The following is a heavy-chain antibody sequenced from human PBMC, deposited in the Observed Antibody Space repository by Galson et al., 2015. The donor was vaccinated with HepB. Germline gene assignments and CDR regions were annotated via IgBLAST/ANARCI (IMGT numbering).Heavy chain of an antibody. D-gene: IGHD6-13*01. CDR1: GYTLTELS. Sequence: SVNVSCKVSGYTLTELSMHWVRQAPGKGLEWMGGFDPEDGETIYAQKFQGRVTMTEDTSTDTAYMELSSLRSEDTAVYYCATDKYGAAAGTFDYWGQGTLVTVSS. CDR3: ATDKYGAAAGTFDY. J-gene: IGHJ4*02. CDR2: FDPEDGET. V-gene: IGHV1-24*01.